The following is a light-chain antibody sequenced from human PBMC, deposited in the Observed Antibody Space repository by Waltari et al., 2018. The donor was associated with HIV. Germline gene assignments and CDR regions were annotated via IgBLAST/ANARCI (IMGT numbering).Light chain of an antibody. CDR3: QQYFASPPT. CDR2: WAS. J-gene: IGKJ4*01. CDR1: HNLLYSSNNKNS. Sequence: EIVMTQSPDSLVVSLRERAAINCQSSHNLLYSSNNKNSLAWYQQKPGKPPKVLIYWASTRESGVPDRFSGSGSGTDFTLTISSLQAEDVAVYYCQQYFASPPTFGGGTKVEIK. V-gene: IGKV4-1*01.